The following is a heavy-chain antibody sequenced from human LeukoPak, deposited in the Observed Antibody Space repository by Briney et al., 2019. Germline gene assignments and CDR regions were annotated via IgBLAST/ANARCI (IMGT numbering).Heavy chain of an antibody. V-gene: IGHV4-4*02. CDR1: GGSISSSNW. CDR2: IYHSGST. J-gene: IGHJ4*02. CDR3: ARDLPSYSSGGRN. Sequence: KPSETLSLTCAVSGGSISSSNWWSWVRQPPGKGLEWIGEIYHSGSTNYNPSLKSRVTISVDKSKNQFSLRLSSVTAADTAVYYCARDLPSYSSGGRNWGQGTLVTVSS. D-gene: IGHD6-25*01.